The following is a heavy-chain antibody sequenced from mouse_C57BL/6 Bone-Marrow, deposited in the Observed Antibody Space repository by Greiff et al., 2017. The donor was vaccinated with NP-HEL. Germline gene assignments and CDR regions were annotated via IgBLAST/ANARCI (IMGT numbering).Heavy chain of an antibody. CDR2: IYPRSGNT. V-gene: IGHV1-81*01. J-gene: IGHJ3*01. Sequence: QVQLKQSGAELARPGASVKLSCKASGYTFTSYGISWVKQRTGQGLEWIGEIYPRSGNTYYNEKFKGKATLTADKSSSTAYMELRSLTSEDSAVYFCARSGDGSSYGWFAYWGQGTLVNVSA. CDR3: ARSGDGSSYGWFAY. CDR1: GYTFTSYG. D-gene: IGHD1-1*01.